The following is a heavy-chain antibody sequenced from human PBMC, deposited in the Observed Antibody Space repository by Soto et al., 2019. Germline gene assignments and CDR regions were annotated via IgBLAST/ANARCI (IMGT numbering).Heavy chain of an antibody. Sequence: SSETLSLTCTVSGVSIRSYYWSWIRQPPEKGLEWIGYIYHSGSTNYNPSLKSRVTISVDTSKNQFSLKLSSVTAADTAVYYCARGLDTYYSGSGSYNWFDPWGQGTLVTVSS. CDR2: IYHSGST. J-gene: IGHJ5*02. V-gene: IGHV4-59*01. D-gene: IGHD3-10*01. CDR1: GVSIRSYY. CDR3: ARGLDTYYSGSGSYNWFDP.